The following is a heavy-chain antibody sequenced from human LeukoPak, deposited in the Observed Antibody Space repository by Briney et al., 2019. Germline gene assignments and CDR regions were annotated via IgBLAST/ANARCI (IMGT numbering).Heavy chain of an antibody. J-gene: IGHJ4*02. CDR3: ARPPRGGYSYGSGFDY. CDR2: ISYDGSNK. Sequence: GGSLRLSCAASGFTFSNYNMHWVRQAPGKGLEWVAVISYDGSNKYYADSVKGRFTISRDNSKNTLYLQMNSLRAEDTAVYYCARPPRGGYSYGSGFDYWGQGTLVTVSS. D-gene: IGHD5-18*01. V-gene: IGHV3-30*03. CDR1: GFTFSNYN.